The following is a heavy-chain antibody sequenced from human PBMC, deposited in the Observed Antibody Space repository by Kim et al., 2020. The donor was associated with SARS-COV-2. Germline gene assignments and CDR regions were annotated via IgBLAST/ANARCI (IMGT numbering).Heavy chain of an antibody. CDR1: GFTFSSYN. CDR3: VERGWAGYFDY. J-gene: IGHJ4*02. CDR2: ISGTSSYI. D-gene: IGHD1-26*01. Sequence: GGSLRLSCAASGFTFSSYNMNWVRQAPGKGLEWVSSISGTSSYIYYADSLKGRFTISRDNAKNSLYLQMNSLRAEDTAVYYCVERGWAGYFDYLGQGTL. V-gene: IGHV3-21*01.